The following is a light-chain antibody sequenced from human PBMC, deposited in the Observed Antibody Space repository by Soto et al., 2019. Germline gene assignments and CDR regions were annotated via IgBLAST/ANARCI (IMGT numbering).Light chain of an antibody. CDR3: QQSYDMPWT. CDR1: QSITND. Sequence: DIQMTQSPSSLSASVGDTVTITCRASQSITNDLTWFQQKPGKAPSLLIFAADNLQDGVPSRFSGSGSGRDFSLTISSLQPEDFATYYCQQSYDMPWTFGQGTKVDI. J-gene: IGKJ1*01. V-gene: IGKV1-39*01. CDR2: AAD.